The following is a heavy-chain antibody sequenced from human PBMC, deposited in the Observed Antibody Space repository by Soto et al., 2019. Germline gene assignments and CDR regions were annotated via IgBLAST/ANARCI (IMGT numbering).Heavy chain of an antibody. D-gene: IGHD3-3*01. CDR3: ATVSYDFWSGYYPRGAFDI. J-gene: IGHJ3*02. Sequence: ASVKVSCKVSGYTLTELSMHWVRQAPGKGLEWMGGFDPEDGETIYAQKFQGRVTMTEDTSTDIAYMELSSLRSEDTAVYYCATVSYDFWSGYYPRGAFDIWGQGTMVTVSS. V-gene: IGHV1-24*01. CDR1: GYTLTELS. CDR2: FDPEDGET.